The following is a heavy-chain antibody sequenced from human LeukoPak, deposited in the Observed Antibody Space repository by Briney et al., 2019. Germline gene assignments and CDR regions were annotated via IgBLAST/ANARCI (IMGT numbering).Heavy chain of an antibody. V-gene: IGHV4-59*01. CDR3: ARITYYYDSSGYYQYYFDY. CDR2: IYYSGST. CDR1: GGSISNYY. Sequence: PSETLSLTCAVSGGSISNYYWSWIRQPPGKGLEWIGYIYYSGSTNYNPSLKSRVTISVDTSKNQFSLKVSSVTAADTAVYYCARITYYYDSSGYYQYYFDYWGQGTLVTVSS. D-gene: IGHD3-22*01. J-gene: IGHJ4*02.